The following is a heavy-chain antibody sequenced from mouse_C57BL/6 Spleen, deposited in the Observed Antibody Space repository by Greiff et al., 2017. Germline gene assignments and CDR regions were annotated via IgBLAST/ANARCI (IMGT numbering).Heavy chain of an antibody. J-gene: IGHJ1*03. CDR2: IYPGDGDT. CDR1: GYAFSSYW. CDR3: ARSLTTVVATGYFDV. D-gene: IGHD1-1*01. Sequence: VQLQQPGAELVKPGASVKISCKASGYAFSSYWMNWVKQRPGKGLEWIGQIYPGDGDTNYNGKFKGKATLTADKSSSTAYMQRSSRTSEDSAVYFWARSLTTVVATGYFDVWGTGTTVTVSS. V-gene: IGHV1-80*01.